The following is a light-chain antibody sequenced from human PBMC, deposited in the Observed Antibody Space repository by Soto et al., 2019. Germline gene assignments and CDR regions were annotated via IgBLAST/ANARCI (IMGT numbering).Light chain of an antibody. CDR2: SNN. CDR1: SSNIGSNT. CDR3: AAWDDSLNGPVV. V-gene: IGLV1-44*01. J-gene: IGLJ2*01. Sequence: QSVLTQPPSASGTPGQRVTISCSGSSSNIGSNTVNWYQQLPGTAPKLLIYSNNQRPSGVRDRFSGSKSGTSASLAISGLQSEDEADYYCAAWDDSLNGPVVFGGGTKVTVL.